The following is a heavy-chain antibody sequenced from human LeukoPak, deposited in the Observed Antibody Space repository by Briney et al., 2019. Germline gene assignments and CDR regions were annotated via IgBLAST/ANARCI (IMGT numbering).Heavy chain of an antibody. V-gene: IGHV3-7*01. J-gene: IGHJ4*02. CDR1: GFTFSSYA. CDR3: VRDGGVSGYDLLDY. D-gene: IGHD5-12*01. Sequence: PGGSLRLSCAASGFTFSSYAMSWVRQAPGKGLEWVAHINQDGSEEHYMDSVKARFIISRDNAKNSLSLQMDSLRAEDTAVYYCVRDGGVSGYDLLDYWGQGTLVTVSS. CDR2: INQDGSEE.